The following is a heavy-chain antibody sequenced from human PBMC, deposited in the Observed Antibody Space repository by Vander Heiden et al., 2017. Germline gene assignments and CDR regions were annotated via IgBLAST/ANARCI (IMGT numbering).Heavy chain of an antibody. CDR1: GFIFSDFN. J-gene: IGHJ4*02. Sequence: EVQLVESGGGLVQPVGSLRVSCAASGFIFSDFNMHWVRQAPGKGLEWVSYISSSGSTIYYADSVKGRFTISRDNAKDSLYLQMNSLRDEDTAVYYCASFRVDYWGQGTLVTVSS. CDR3: ASFRVDY. CDR2: ISSSGSTI. V-gene: IGHV3-48*02.